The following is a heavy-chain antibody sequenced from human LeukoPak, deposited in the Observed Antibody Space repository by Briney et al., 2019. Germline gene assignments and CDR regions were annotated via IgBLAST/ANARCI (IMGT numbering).Heavy chain of an antibody. V-gene: IGHV3-23*01. Sequence: GGSLRLSCAASGFTFSSYAMSWVRQAARKGLEWVSAISGGGGSTYYADSVKGRFTIPKDNSKNTLYLQMNSLRAEDTAVYYCARYGSESPITSTDAFDIWGQGTMVTVSS. CDR1: GFTFSSYA. CDR2: ISGGGGST. CDR3: ARYGSESPITSTDAFDI. J-gene: IGHJ3*02. D-gene: IGHD3-10*01.